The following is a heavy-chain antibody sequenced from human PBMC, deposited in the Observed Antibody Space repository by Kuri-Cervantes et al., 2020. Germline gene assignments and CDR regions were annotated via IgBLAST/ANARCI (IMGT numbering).Heavy chain of an antibody. V-gene: IGHV3-52*01. CDR1: GFTFSWSW. D-gene: IGHD3-22*01. CDR2: IKCDGSEK. CDR3: AKDYYDTSGAY. J-gene: IGHJ4*02. Sequence: GGSLRLSCAASGFTFSWSWMHWVCQVPEKGLKWVAGIKCDGSEKYYVDSAKGRFTISRDNSKNTLNLQMSSLRAEGTAVYYCAKDYYDTSGAYWGQGTLVTVSS.